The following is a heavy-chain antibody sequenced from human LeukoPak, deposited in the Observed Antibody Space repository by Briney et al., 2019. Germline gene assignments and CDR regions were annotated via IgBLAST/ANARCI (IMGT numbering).Heavy chain of an antibody. CDR3: AKFESYYFDY. CDR2: ISSSSSYI. Sequence: PGGSLRLSCAASGFTFSSYSMNWVRQAPGKGLEWVSSISSSSSYIYYADSVKGRFTISRDNSKNTLYLQMNSLRAEDTAVYYCAKFESYYFDYWGQGTLVTVSS. D-gene: IGHD3-9*01. V-gene: IGHV3-21*04. J-gene: IGHJ4*02. CDR1: GFTFSSYS.